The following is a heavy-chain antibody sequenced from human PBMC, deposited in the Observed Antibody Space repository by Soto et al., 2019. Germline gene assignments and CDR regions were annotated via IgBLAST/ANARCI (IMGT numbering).Heavy chain of an antibody. V-gene: IGHV3-23*01. CDR3: ARASVVSYWYFDL. Sequence: GGSLRLSCAASGFTFSSFDMNWVRQAPGEGLEWVSSISGGGGSTYYADSVKGRFTLSRDNSKNTLYLHMNNLRAEDTAVYYCARASVVSYWYFDLWGRGIPVTVSS. CDR2: ISGGGGST. CDR1: GFTFSSFD. J-gene: IGHJ2*01.